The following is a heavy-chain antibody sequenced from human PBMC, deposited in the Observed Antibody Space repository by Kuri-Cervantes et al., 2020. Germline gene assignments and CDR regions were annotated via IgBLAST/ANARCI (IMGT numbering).Heavy chain of an antibody. Sequence: ASVKVSCKASGYTFTSYGISWVRQAPGQGLEWMGWISAYNGNTNYAQKLQGRVTMTTDTSTSTAYMELRSLRSDDTAVYYCARDQFDYDSSGIFDYWGQGTLVTVSS. V-gene: IGHV1-18*01. CDR1: GYTFTSYG. CDR3: ARDQFDYDSSGIFDY. J-gene: IGHJ4*02. CDR2: ISAYNGNT. D-gene: IGHD3-22*01.